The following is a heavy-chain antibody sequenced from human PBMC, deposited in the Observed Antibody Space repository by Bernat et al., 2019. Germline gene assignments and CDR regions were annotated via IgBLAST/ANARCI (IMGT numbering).Heavy chain of an antibody. CDR3: AKAARQGWGGCYFDY. CDR1: GGTFSSYA. CDR2: INPNSGDT. Sequence: QLQLVQSGAEVKKPGSSVKVSCKASGGTFSSYAISWVRQAPGQGLEWIGGINPNSGDTKYAQSFQGWVTMTRDRSISTAYMELSRLTADDTAVYYCAKAARQGWGGCYFDYWGQGTLVTVSS. D-gene: IGHD6-19*01. V-gene: IGHV1-2*04. J-gene: IGHJ4*02.